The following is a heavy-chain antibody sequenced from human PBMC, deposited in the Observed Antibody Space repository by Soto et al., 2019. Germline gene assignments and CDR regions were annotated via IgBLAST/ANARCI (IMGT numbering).Heavy chain of an antibody. Sequence: SETLSLTCTVSGGSISSSSYYWGWIRHPPGKGLEWIGSIYYSGSTYYNPSLKSRVTISVDTSKNQFSLKLSSVTAADTAVYYCASQYYDFWSGYYLGMDVWGQGTTVTVSS. CDR3: ASQYYDFWSGYYLGMDV. V-gene: IGHV4-39*01. J-gene: IGHJ6*02. D-gene: IGHD3-3*01. CDR2: IYYSGST. CDR1: GGSISSSSYY.